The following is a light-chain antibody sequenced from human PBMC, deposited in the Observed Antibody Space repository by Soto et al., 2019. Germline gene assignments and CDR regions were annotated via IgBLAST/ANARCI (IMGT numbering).Light chain of an antibody. CDR1: QSIAGY. CDR3: QQSFTGPIT. V-gene: IGKV1-39*01. Sequence: EIEMTQAPSSLSASVGDRVTITCRAVQSIAGYLSWYPQKPGKAPKFLIYSASSLQRGVPSRFRGSGSGTDFTLTIPGLQPEDFATYYCQQSFTGPITFGQGTRLE. J-gene: IGKJ5*01. CDR2: SAS.